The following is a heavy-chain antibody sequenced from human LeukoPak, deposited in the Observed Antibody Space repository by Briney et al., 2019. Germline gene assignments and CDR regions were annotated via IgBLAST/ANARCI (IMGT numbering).Heavy chain of an antibody. CDR2: IIPMFGTA. V-gene: IGHV1-69*13. CDR3: ARDRPGRYCSTTSCYNASPFDP. D-gene: IGHD2-2*02. CDR1: GYTFTSYG. J-gene: IGHJ5*02. Sequence: GASVKVSCKASGYTFTSYGISWVRQAPGQGLEWMGGIIPMFGTANYAQKIQGRVTITADESTSTAYMELSSLRSEDTAVYYCARDRPGRYCSTTSCYNASPFDPWGQGTLVTVSS.